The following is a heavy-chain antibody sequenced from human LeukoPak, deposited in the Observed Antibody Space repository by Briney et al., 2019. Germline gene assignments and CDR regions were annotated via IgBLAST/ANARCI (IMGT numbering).Heavy chain of an antibody. D-gene: IGHD4/OR15-4a*01. CDR2: ISYDGSNK. J-gene: IGHJ5*02. V-gene: IGHV3-30*03. Sequence: GGSLRLSCAASGFTFSSYGMHWVRQAPGKGLEWVAVISYDGSNKYFGDSVKGRFTISRDNSKNTLYLQMNSLRAEDTAVYYCAAEHEKVDYRSTWFDPWGQGTLVTVSS. CDR1: GFTFSSYG. CDR3: AAEHEKVDYRSTWFDP.